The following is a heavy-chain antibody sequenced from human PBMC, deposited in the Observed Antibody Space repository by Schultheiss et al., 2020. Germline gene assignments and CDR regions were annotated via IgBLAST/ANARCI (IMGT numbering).Heavy chain of an antibody. Sequence: SETLSLTCTVSGGSISSDIYHWTWLRHPPGKGLEWVGSIYYSGSTYNNPSLKSRVTISVDKSKNQFSLNLNSVTAADTAVYYCAREPKGDEYFKAFDIWGQGAMVTVSS. CDR2: IYYSGST. V-gene: IGHV4-39*07. CDR3: AREPKGDEYFKAFDI. J-gene: IGHJ3*02. D-gene: IGHD2/OR15-2a*01. CDR1: GGSISSDIYH.